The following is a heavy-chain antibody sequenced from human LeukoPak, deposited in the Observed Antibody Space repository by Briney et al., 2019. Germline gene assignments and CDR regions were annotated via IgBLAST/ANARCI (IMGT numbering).Heavy chain of an antibody. V-gene: IGHV1-2*02. D-gene: IGHD4-11*01. CDR1: GYTFSDFY. CDR3: ARGTTTTTLGY. CDR2: ISPNSGGT. Sequence: ASVKVSCKASGYTFSDFYMHWVRQAPGQGLEWMGWISPNSGGTYYAQSSQGRVTMTRDTSISTAYMELTRLRSDDTAVYYCARGTTTTTLGYWGQGTLVTVSS. J-gene: IGHJ4*02.